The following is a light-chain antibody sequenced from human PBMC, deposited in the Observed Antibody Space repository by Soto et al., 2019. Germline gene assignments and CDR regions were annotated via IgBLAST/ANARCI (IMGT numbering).Light chain of an antibody. Sequence: QSALTQPASVSGSPGQSITISCAGTTSDVAYYDLVSWYQQHPGRAPKLLIYEVDKRPSGISVRFSGSKSGATASLTISRLLPEDEAVYFCCTYAGHVPVFGGGTKLTVL. CDR3: CTYAGHVPV. CDR1: TSDVAYYDL. CDR2: EVD. V-gene: IGLV2-23*02. J-gene: IGLJ2*01.